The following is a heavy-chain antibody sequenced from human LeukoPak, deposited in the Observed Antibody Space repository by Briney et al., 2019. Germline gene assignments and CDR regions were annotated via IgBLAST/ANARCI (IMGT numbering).Heavy chain of an antibody. D-gene: IGHD2-2*03. J-gene: IGHJ6*02. V-gene: IGHV3-13*01. Sequence: PGGSLRLSCAASGFTFSSYDMHWVRQATGKGLEWVSAIGTAGDTYYPGSVKGRFTISRENAKNSLYLQMNSLRAGDTAVYYCARAGYCSSTSCYLDYGMDVWGQGTTVTVSS. CDR3: ARAGYCSSTSCYLDYGMDV. CDR1: GFTFSSYD. CDR2: IGTAGDT.